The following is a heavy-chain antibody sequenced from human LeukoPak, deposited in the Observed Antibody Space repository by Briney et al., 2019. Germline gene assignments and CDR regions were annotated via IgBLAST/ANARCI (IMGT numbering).Heavy chain of an antibody. J-gene: IGHJ4*02. CDR3: ATYTRHCSGGTCYSIDY. CDR1: GDSIRNYH. CDR2: VYYDGST. D-gene: IGHD2-15*01. Sequence: SETLSLTCSVSGDSIRNYHWTWIRQSPERGLEWIGYVYYDGSTNYNPSLKSRVTISLDMSNNQFSLKLTSVTAADTAIYYCATYTRHCSGGTCYSIDYWGQGTLVTVSS. V-gene: IGHV4-59*08.